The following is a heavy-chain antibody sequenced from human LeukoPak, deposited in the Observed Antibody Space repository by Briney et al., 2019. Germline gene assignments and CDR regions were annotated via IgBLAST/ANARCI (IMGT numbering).Heavy chain of an antibody. CDR2: IIPIFGTA. J-gene: IGHJ6*03. V-gene: IGHV1-69*13. D-gene: IGHD5-12*01. CDR1: GGTFSSYA. Sequence: GASVKVSCKASGGTFSSYAISWVRQAPGQGLEWMGGIIPIFGTANYAQKFQGRVTITEDESTSTAYMELSSLRSEDTAVYYCARVARGYMPWAREDYYYMDVWGKGTTVTISS. CDR3: ARVARGYMPWAREDYYYMDV.